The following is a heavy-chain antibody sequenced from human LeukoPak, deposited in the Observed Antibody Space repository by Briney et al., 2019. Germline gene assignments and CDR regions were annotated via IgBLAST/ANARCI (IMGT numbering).Heavy chain of an antibody. D-gene: IGHD3-10*01. CDR3: ARSGVHWDYYGMDV. J-gene: IGHJ6*02. CDR1: GYTFTSYD. V-gene: IGHV1-8*01. CDR2: MNPNSGNT. Sequence: ASVKVSCKASGYTFTSYDINWVRQAAGQGLEWMGWMNPNSGNTGYAQKFQGRVTMTRNISISTAYMELSSLRSEDTAVYYCARSGVHWDYYGMDVWGQGTTVTVSS.